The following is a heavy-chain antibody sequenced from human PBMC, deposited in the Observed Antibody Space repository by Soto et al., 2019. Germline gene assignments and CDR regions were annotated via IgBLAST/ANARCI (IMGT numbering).Heavy chain of an antibody. J-gene: IGHJ4*02. V-gene: IGHV4-30-4*01. D-gene: IGHD2-15*01. CDR3: ARCMVAAGCTLDY. CDR2: LYYSGST. Sequence: QVQLQESGPGLMKPSQTLSLFCSVSGGSINSVNYYWSWIRQPPGKGLEWIGYLYYSGSTYYNPSLKIRGTTSVNTSKNQFALKLSSVTAADTAVYYCARCMVAAGCTLDYWGQGVPVTVSS. CDR1: GGSINSVNYY.